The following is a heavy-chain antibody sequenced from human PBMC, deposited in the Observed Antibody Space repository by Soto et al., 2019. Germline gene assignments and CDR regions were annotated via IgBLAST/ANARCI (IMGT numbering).Heavy chain of an antibody. J-gene: IGHJ5*01. CDR1: GFTLSNYA. Sequence: EVQLLESGGGLVQPGGSLRLSCAASGFTLSNYAMSWVRQAPGKGLEWVSVTSGEGGTSSYVVSERGRFTISRDNSKSTLSLQMNSLRAEDTAMYYCAKGHSSNARDWFDSWGQGTLVTVSS. D-gene: IGHD2-2*01. CDR3: AKGHSSNARDWFDS. V-gene: IGHV3-23*01. CDR2: TSGEGGTS.